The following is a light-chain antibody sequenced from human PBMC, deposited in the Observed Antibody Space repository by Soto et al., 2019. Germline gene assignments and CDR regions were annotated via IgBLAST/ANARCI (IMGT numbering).Light chain of an antibody. CDR1: QGISSH. Sequence: DIQLTQSPSFLSASVGDRVTITCRASQGISSHLAWYQQKPGKAPKLLIYTASTLQSGVPSRFSGSGSGTEFTLTSSSLQPEDFATYYCQQYDNLLTFGGGTKVEIK. CDR2: TAS. V-gene: IGKV1-9*01. CDR3: QQYDNLLT. J-gene: IGKJ4*01.